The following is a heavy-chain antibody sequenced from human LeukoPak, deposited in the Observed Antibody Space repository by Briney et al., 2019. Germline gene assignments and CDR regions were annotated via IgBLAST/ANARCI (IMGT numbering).Heavy chain of an antibody. J-gene: IGHJ3*02. CDR3: ARGGSGEPLGNAFDI. D-gene: IGHD7-27*01. Sequence: GGSLRLSCAASGFTFSSYWMSWVRQAPGKGLEWVANIKQDGSEKYYVDSVKGRFTISRDNSKNTLYLQMNSLRAEDTAVYYCARGGSGEPLGNAFDIWGQGTMVTVSS. CDR2: IKQDGSEK. CDR1: GFTFSSYW. V-gene: IGHV3-7*01.